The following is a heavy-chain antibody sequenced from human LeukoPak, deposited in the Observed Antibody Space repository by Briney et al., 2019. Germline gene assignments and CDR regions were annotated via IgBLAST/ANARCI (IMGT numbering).Heavy chain of an antibody. CDR1: GFTFSSYA. J-gene: IGHJ4*02. CDR3: AKVPLRSNIVVVDC. Sequence: PGGSLRLSCAASGFTFSSYAMSWVRQTPGRGLEWVSAISASVRSTFYADSVKGRFTISRDNSKNTLYLQMDSLRAEDTAVYYCAKVPLRSNIVVVDCWGQGTLVTVTS. V-gene: IGHV3-23*01. CDR2: ISASVRST. D-gene: IGHD4-17*01.